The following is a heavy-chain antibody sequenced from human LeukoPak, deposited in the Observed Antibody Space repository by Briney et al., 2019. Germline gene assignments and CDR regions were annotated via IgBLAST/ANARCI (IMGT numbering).Heavy chain of an antibody. CDR1: GFTFTTYA. D-gene: IGHD3-22*01. CDR2: ISGSGGST. Sequence: GGSLRLSCAASGFTFTTYAMSWVRQAPGKGLEWVSVISGSGGSTYYADSVKGRFTISRDNSKNTLYLEVNSLRAEDTAVYYCATAFYFDSSGPCWYFDLWGRGTLVTVSS. V-gene: IGHV3-23*01. J-gene: IGHJ2*01. CDR3: ATAFYFDSSGPCWYFDL.